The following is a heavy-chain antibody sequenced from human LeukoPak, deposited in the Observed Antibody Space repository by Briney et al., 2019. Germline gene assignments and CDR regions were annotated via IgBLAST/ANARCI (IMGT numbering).Heavy chain of an antibody. V-gene: IGHV3-7*04. J-gene: IGHJ3*01. CDR1: GFDLSSYW. CDR3: ARASRDYDISGRVAFDF. Sequence: GGSLRLSCATSGFDLSSYWMSWVRQAPGKGLEWVANINEDGSEKYCVDSVKGRFTISRDSAKNSLYLQMDSLRAEDTAVYYCARASRDYDISGRVAFDFWGRGTLVSVSS. D-gene: IGHD3-22*01. CDR2: INEDGSEK.